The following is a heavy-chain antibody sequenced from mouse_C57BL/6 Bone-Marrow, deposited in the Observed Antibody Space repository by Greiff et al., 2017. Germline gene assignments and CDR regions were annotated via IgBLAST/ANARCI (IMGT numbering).Heavy chain of an antibody. D-gene: IGHD1-1*01. CDR1: GYTFTDYN. CDR3: AKTGGSSYDYYAMDY. CDR2: INPNNGGT. V-gene: IGHV1-18*01. J-gene: IGHJ4*01. Sequence: EVQRVESGPELVKPGASVKIPCKASGYTFTDYNMDWVKQSHGKSLEWIGDINPNNGGTIYNQKFKGKATLTVDKSSSTAYMELRSLTSEDTAVYYCAKTGGSSYDYYAMDYWGQGTSVTVSS.